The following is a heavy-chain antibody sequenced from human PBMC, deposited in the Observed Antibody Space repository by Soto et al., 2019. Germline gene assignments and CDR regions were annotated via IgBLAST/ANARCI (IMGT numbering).Heavy chain of an antibody. Sequence: ESGPTLVNPTQTLTLTCTFSGFSLNTTGMCVSWIRQPPGKALEWLALIDWDDDKYYSTSLKTRLTISKDTSKNQVVLTMTNMEPVDTATYYCARNSGYDKPFDPWGQGTLVTVSS. CDR1: GFSLNTTGMC. D-gene: IGHD5-12*01. J-gene: IGHJ5*02. CDR3: ARNSGYDKPFDP. V-gene: IGHV2-70*01. CDR2: IDWDDDK.